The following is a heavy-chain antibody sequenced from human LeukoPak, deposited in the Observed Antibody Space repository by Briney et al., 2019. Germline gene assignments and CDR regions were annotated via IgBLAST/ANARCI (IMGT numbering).Heavy chain of an antibody. CDR1: GGTFSSYT. Sequence: SVKVSCKASGGTFSSYTISWVRQAPGQGLEWMGRIIPILGIANYAQKSQGRVTITADKSTSTAYMELSSLRSEDTAVYYCARSSGYSGYDSRASGDYWGQGTLVTVSS. D-gene: IGHD5-12*01. CDR3: ARSSGYSGYDSRASGDY. J-gene: IGHJ4*02. V-gene: IGHV1-69*02. CDR2: IIPILGIA.